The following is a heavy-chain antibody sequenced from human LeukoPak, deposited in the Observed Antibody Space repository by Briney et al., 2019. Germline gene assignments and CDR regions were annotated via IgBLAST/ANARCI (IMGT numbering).Heavy chain of an antibody. J-gene: IGHJ5*02. Sequence: GESLKISCKGSGYSFTSFWIGWVRQIPGKGLEWMGNIYPGDSDTRYSPSFQGRVTISADKSISTAYLQWSSLKASDTAMYYCARHVQDPIFGVPSSLLGFDPWGQGTLVTVSS. V-gene: IGHV5-51*01. CDR2: IYPGDSDT. D-gene: IGHD3-3*01. CDR1: GYSFTSFW. CDR3: ARHVQDPIFGVPSSLLGFDP.